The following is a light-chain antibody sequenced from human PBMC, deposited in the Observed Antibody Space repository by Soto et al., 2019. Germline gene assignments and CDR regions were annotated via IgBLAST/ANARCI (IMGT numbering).Light chain of an antibody. V-gene: IGLV4-69*01. CDR3: QTWGTGIHV. CDR2: LNSDGSH. CDR1: SGHSNYA. J-gene: IGLJ1*01. Sequence: QPVLTQSPSASASLGASVKLTCTLSSGHSNYAIAWHQQQPEKGPRYLMKLNSDGSHRKGDGIPDRFSGSSSGAERYLTISSLQSEDEADYYCQTWGTGIHVFGTGTKVTVL.